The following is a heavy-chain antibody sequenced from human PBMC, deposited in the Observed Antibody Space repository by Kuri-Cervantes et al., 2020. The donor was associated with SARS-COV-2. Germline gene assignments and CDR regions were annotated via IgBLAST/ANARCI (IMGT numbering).Heavy chain of an antibody. CDR3: ARDEIAYDFWSGYYLGY. CDR1: GFTFKTYG. V-gene: IGHV3-30*02. CDR2: TRYDGNNQ. J-gene: IGHJ4*02. Sequence: GGSLRLSCAASGFTFKTYGMHWVRQAPGKGLEWVAFTRYDGNNQYYGDSVKGRFSISRDNSKNSLYLQMNSLRAEDTAVYYCARDEIAYDFWSGYYLGYWGQGTLVTVSS. D-gene: IGHD3-3*01.